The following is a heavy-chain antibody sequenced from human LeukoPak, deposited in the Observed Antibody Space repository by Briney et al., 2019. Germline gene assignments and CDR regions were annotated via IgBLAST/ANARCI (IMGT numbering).Heavy chain of an antibody. CDR1: GFTFSSYA. CDR2: ISGSGGST. V-gene: IGHV3-23*01. Sequence: GGSLRLSCAASGFTFSSYAMSWVRQAPGKGLEWVSAISGSGGSTYYADSVKGRFTISRDNSKNTLYLQMNSLRAEDTAVYYCAKDIRPVYDYVWGSCRPAWFDPWGQGTLVTVSS. J-gene: IGHJ5*02. D-gene: IGHD3-16*02. CDR3: AKDIRPVYDYVWGSCRPAWFDP.